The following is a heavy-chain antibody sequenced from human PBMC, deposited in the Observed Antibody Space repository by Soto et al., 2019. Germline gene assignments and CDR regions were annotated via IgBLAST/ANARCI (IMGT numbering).Heavy chain of an antibody. D-gene: IGHD3-10*01. CDR2: IWYDGSNK. V-gene: IGHV3-33*01. Sequence: QVQLVESGGGVVQPGRSLRLSCAASEFTFSSYGMHWVRQAPGKGLEWVAVIWYDGSNKYYADSVKGRVTISRDNSKNTLYLQMNSLRAEDTAVYYCARDDYGSASFDYWGQGTLVTVSS. CDR1: EFTFSSYG. CDR3: ARDDYGSASFDY. J-gene: IGHJ4*02.